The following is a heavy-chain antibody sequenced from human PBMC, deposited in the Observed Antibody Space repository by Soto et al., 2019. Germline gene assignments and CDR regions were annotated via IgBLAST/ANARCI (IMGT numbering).Heavy chain of an antibody. CDR2: ISHDGTNK. J-gene: IGHJ4*02. CDR1: GFTFNSYG. CDR3: AKTPWEKYYSSWFDC. V-gene: IGHV3-30*18. D-gene: IGHD1-26*01. Sequence: QVQLVESGGGVVQPGRSLRLSCAASGFTFNSYGMHWVRQAPGKGLEWVASISHDGTNKYYVDSVKGRFTISRDNSQSTLYLQMNSLRAEDTDVYYCAKTPWEKYYSSWFDCWGQGTLVTVSS.